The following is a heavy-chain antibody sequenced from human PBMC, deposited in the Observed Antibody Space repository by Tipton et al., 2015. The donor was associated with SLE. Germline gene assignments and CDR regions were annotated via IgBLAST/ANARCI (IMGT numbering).Heavy chain of an antibody. V-gene: IGHV3-53*04. Sequence: SLRLSCAASGFTVSSNYMSWVRQAPGKGLEWVSVIYSGGSTYYADSVKGRFTISRHNSKNTLYLQMNSLRAEDTAVYYCARAMGDFWSVFYSGTLDMWGQGTMVTVSS. CDR2: IYSGGST. J-gene: IGHJ3*02. D-gene: IGHD3-3*01. CDR3: ARAMGDFWSVFYSGTLDM. CDR1: GFTVSSNY.